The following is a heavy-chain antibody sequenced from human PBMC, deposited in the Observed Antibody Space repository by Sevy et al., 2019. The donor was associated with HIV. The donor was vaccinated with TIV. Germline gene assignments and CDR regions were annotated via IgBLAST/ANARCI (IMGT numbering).Heavy chain of an antibody. J-gene: IGHJ4*02. CDR1: GFAFNSYT. D-gene: IGHD2-2*01. Sequence: GGSLRLSCAASGFAFNSYTMNWVSQAPGKGLEWVSSITSGSTYIYYADSVKGRFTISRDNAKNSLYLQMNSLRAEDTAVYYCARDGGCSSTSCLLYFDYWGQGSLVTVSS. V-gene: IGHV3-21*01. CDR3: ARDGGCSSTSCLLYFDY. CDR2: ITSGSTYI.